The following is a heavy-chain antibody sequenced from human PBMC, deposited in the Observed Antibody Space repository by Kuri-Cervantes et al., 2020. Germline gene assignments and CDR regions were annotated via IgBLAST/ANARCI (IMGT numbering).Heavy chain of an antibody. D-gene: IGHD6-6*01. V-gene: IGHV1-24*01. Sequence: ASVKVSCKVSGYTLTELSMHWVRQAPGKGLEWMGGFDPEDGETIYAQKFQGRVTMTEDTSTDTAYMELSSLRSEDTAVYYCARDRPRDEPYYSYYYYMDVWGKGTTVTVSS. CDR1: GYTLTELS. CDR3: ARDRPRDEPYYSYYYYMDV. J-gene: IGHJ6*03. CDR2: FDPEDGET.